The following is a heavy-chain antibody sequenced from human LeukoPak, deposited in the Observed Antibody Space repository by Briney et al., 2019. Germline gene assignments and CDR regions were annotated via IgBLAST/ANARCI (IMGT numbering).Heavy chain of an antibody. Sequence: GASVKVSCKASGYTFTSYGISWVRQAPGQGLEWMGWISAYNGNTNYAQKLQGRVTMTTDTSTSTAYMELRSLRSDDTAVYYCARDNGVVTAILTEPDYWGQGTLVTVSS. CDR3: ARDNGVVTAILTEPDY. CDR2: ISAYNGNT. J-gene: IGHJ4*02. CDR1: GYTFTSYG. V-gene: IGHV1-18*01. D-gene: IGHD2-21*02.